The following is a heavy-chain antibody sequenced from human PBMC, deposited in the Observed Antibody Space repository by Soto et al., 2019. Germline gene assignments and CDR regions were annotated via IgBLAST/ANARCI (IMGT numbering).Heavy chain of an antibody. CDR1: GGSIISTNYY. D-gene: IGHD3-10*01. J-gene: IGHJ6*02. CDR3: ARAKGVRGARARIDG. V-gene: IGHV4-31*11. Sequence: QVQLQESGPGLVKPSETLSLICAVSGGSIISTNYYLSWSRQHPGKGLEWIGYIYYTGGMYSNPSLTSRLTISVDTSKNHVSLNLSSVTAADTAVYYGARAKGVRGARARIDGWGQGSKVTVSS. CDR2: IYYTGGM.